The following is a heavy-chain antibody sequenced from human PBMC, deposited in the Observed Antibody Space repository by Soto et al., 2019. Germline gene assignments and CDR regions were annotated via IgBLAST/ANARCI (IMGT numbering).Heavy chain of an antibody. V-gene: IGHV1-46*03. J-gene: IGHJ3*02. CDR1: EYTFTSYY. Sequence: ASVKVSCKASEYTFTSYYIHWVRQAPGQGLEWMGIINPSGDSTTYAQNFQGRVIMTRDTSTSTVYMELNSLRSEDTAVYYCASGNTATTDTFDIWAQGTMVTGSS. CDR3: ASGNTATTDTFDI. D-gene: IGHD4-17*01. CDR2: INPSGDST.